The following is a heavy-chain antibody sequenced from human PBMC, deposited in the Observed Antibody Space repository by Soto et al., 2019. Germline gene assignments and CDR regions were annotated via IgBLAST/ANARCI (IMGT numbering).Heavy chain of an antibody. J-gene: IGHJ4*02. V-gene: IGHV1-69*13. CDR2: IIPIFGTA. D-gene: IGHD6-13*01. CDR3: ARESIAAAVFDY. Sequence: SVKVSCKASGGTFSSYAISWVRQAPGQGLEWMGGIIPIFGTANYTQKFQGRVTITADESTSTAYMELSSLRSEDTAVYYCARESIAAAVFDYWGQGTLVTVSS. CDR1: GGTFSSYA.